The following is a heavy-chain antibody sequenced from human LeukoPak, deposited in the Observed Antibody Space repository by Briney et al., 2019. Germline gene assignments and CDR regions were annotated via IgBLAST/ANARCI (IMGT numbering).Heavy chain of an antibody. CDR3: VGRYGYSGPI. D-gene: IGHD5-12*01. Sequence: GGALRLSCAASGFTFSSYWMHWVRQAPGKGLVWVSSISNDGGNTIYADSVKGRFSISRDSAKNTLYLQMNSLRAEDTAVYYCVGRYGYSGPIWGQGTMVTVSS. CDR2: ISNDGGNT. J-gene: IGHJ3*02. CDR1: GFTFSSYW. V-gene: IGHV3-74*01.